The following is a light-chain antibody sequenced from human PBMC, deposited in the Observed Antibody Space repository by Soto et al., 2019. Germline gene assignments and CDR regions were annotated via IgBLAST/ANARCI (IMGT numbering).Light chain of an antibody. CDR2: NAS. CDR3: QQRGDWPPIT. Sequence: EIVLTQSPATLSLSPGERAIRSCRASQSVSTFLAWYQQKPGQPPRLLIYNASNRTTGIPARFSGSGSGTEFTLTISSLEPEDFAVYYCQQRGDWPPITFGQGTRLEIK. CDR1: QSVSTF. J-gene: IGKJ5*01. V-gene: IGKV3-11*01.